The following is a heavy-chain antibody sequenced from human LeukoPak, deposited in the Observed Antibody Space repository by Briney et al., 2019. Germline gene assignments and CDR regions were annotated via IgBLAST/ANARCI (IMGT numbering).Heavy chain of an antibody. D-gene: IGHD4-23*01. CDR2: INHSGST. Sequence: SETLSLTRAVYGGSFSDYYWSWIRQPPGKGLEWVGEINHSGSTNYNPSLKSRVTISVDTSKNQFSLKLSSVTAADTAVYYCARGLGGGNSICFDYWGQGPLVTVS. V-gene: IGHV4-34*01. CDR1: GGSFSDYY. CDR3: ARGLGGGNSICFDY. J-gene: IGHJ4*02.